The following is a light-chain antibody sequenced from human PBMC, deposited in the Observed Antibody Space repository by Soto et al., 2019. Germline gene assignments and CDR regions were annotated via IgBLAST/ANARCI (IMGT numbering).Light chain of an antibody. CDR2: EVS. J-gene: IGLJ1*01. CDR1: SSDVGGYNY. Sequence: QSVLTQPASVSGSPGQSMIISCTGTSSDVGGYNYVSWYQQHAGKAPKLMIYEVSNRPSGVSNRFSGSKSGNTASLTISGLQAEDEADYYCSSYTSSSTYVFGTGTKVTVL. V-gene: IGLV2-14*01. CDR3: SSYTSSSTYV.